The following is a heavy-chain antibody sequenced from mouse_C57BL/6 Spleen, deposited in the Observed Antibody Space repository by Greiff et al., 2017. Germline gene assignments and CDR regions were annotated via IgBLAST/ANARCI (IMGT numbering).Heavy chain of an antibody. D-gene: IGHD3-2*02. V-gene: IGHV1-64*01. J-gene: IGHJ2*01. CDR3: ARDSSGYVSYYFDY. CDR1: GYTFTSYW. CDR2: IHPNSGST. Sequence: QVQLKQPGAELVKPGASVKLSCKASGYTFTSYWMHWVKQRPGQGLEWIGMIHPNSGSTNYNEKFKSKATLTVDKSSSTAYMQLSSLTSEDSAVYYCARDSSGYVSYYFDYWGQGTTLTVSS.